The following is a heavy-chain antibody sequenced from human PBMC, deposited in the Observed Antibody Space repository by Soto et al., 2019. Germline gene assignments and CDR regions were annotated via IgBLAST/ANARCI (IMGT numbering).Heavy chain of an antibody. CDR3: ARSPYCGTECNSGYLDF. D-gene: IGHD2-21*01. CDR1: GFVVSRNY. V-gene: IGHV3-53*01. J-gene: IGHJ4*02. Sequence: DVQLVESGGGLIQPGGSLRLSCATSGFVVSRNYMNWVRQAPGKGLEWVSVMYSDGKTYYAESVKGRFTISRDNSKNTVFLHMNSLRAEDTAVYYCARSPYCGTECNSGYLDFWGQGSLVTVSS. CDR2: MYSDGKT.